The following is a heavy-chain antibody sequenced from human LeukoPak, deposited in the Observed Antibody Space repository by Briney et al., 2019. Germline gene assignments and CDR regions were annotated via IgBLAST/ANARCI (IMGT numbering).Heavy chain of an antibody. CDR2: MFHSGST. CDR1: GYSISSGYY. V-gene: IGHV4-38-2*02. D-gene: IGHD3-22*01. J-gene: IGHJ4*02. CDR3: ATTPNFGSGYPRYFFDY. Sequence: SETLSLTCTVSGYSISSGYYWGWIRQPPGKGLEWIGSMFHSGSTYYNPSLKSRVTISVDTSKNQFSLKLSSVTAADTAVYFCATTPNFGSGYPRYFFDYWGQGILVTVSS.